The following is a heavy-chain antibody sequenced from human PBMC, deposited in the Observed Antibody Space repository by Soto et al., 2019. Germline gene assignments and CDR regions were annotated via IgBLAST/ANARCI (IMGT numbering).Heavy chain of an antibody. Sequence: ASVKVSCKASGYTFTSYAMHWVRQAPGQRLEWMGWINAGNGNTKYSQKFQGRVTITRDTSASTAYMELSSLRSEDTAVYYCARDVEYQLHFYYYYGMDVWGQGTTVTSP. D-gene: IGHD2-2*01. V-gene: IGHV1-3*01. J-gene: IGHJ6*02. CDR2: INAGNGNT. CDR3: ARDVEYQLHFYYYYGMDV. CDR1: GYTFTSYA.